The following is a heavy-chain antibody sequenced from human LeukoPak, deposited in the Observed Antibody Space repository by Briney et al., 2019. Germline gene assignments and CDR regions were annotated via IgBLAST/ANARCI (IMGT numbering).Heavy chain of an antibody. Sequence: ASVKVSCKASGYTFTGYYMHWVRQAPGQGLEWMGWINPKSGGTNYAQKFQGRVTMTRDTSISTACMELSRLRSDDTAVYYCARLGVHSGYPVGFDYWGQGTLVTVSS. CDR1: GYTFTGYY. J-gene: IGHJ4*02. CDR3: ARLGVHSGYPVGFDY. CDR2: INPKSGGT. D-gene: IGHD3-22*01. V-gene: IGHV1-2*02.